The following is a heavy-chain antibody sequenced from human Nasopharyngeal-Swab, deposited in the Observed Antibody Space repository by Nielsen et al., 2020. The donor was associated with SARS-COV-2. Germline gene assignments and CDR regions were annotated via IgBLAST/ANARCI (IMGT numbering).Heavy chain of an antibody. D-gene: IGHD3-3*01. V-gene: IGHV3-30*03. CDR1: GFTFSSYG. Sequence: GESLKISCAASGFTFSSYGMHWVRQAPGKGLEWVAVASSDGRNKYYADSVKGRFTVSRDNSKDSLYLQMNSLRAEDTAVYYCARDGLDYDFWSAYFMDVWGQGTTVTVSS. J-gene: IGHJ6*02. CDR2: ASSDGRNK. CDR3: ARDGLDYDFWSAYFMDV.